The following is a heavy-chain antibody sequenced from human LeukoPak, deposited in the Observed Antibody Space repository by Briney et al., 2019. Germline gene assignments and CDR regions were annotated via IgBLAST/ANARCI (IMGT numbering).Heavy chain of an antibody. CDR2: INPNSGGT. J-gene: IGHJ1*01. CDR3: ARGYRTVGAIEYFQH. D-gene: IGHD1-26*01. Sequence: ASVKVSCKASGGTFSSYAISWVRQAPGQGLEWMGRINPNSGGTNYAQKFQGRVTMTRDTSISTAYMELSRLRSDDTAVYYCARGYRTVGAIEYFQHWGQGTLVTVSS. CDR1: GGTFSSYA. V-gene: IGHV1-2*06.